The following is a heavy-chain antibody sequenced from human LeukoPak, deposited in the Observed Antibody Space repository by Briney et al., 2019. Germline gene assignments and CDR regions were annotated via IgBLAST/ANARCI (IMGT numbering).Heavy chain of an antibody. Sequence: GGSLRLSCAASGFTFSSYGMHWVRQAPGKGLEWVAVIWYDGSNKYYADSVKGQFTISRDNSKNTLYLQMNSLRAEDTAVYYCARAGGSYYYYMDVWGKGTTVTVSS. D-gene: IGHD2-15*01. V-gene: IGHV3-33*01. CDR3: ARAGGSYYYYMDV. J-gene: IGHJ6*03. CDR1: GFTFSSYG. CDR2: IWYDGSNK.